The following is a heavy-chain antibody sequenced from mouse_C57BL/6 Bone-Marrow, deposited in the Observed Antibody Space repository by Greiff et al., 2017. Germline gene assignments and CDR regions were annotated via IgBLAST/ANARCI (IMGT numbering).Heavy chain of an antibody. J-gene: IGHJ1*03. D-gene: IGHD1-1*01. Sequence: QVQLQQPGAELVMPGASVKLSCKASGYTFTSYWMHWVKQRPGQGLEWIGEIDPSDSYTNYNQKFKGKSTLTVDKSSSTAYMQLSNLTSEDSAVYYCAKGTVVATDWYFDVWGTGTTVTVSA. CDR1: GYTFTSYW. CDR3: AKGTVVATDWYFDV. CDR2: IDPSDSYT. V-gene: IGHV1-69*01.